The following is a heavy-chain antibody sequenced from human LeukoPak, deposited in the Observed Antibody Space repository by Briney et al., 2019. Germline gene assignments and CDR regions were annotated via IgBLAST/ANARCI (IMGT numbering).Heavy chain of an antibody. CDR3: ARDCVIVGAPCYDY. CDR1: GFTFSSYA. CDR2: IGAGGTFT. D-gene: IGHD1-26*01. V-gene: IGHV3-21*01. J-gene: IGHJ4*02. Sequence: GGSLRLSCTASGFTFSSYAMNWVRQAPGKGLEWVSGIGAGGTFTYYADSVKGRFTISRDNAKNSLYLQMNTLRAEDTAVYYCARDCVIVGAPCYDYWGQGTLVTVSS.